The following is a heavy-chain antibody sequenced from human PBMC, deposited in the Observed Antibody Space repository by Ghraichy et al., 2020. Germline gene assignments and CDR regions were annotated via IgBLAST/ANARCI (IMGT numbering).Heavy chain of an antibody. Sequence: SETLSLTCVVSGDSISSGNWWNWVRQPPGKGLEWIGEISHTGSTNYNPSLKSPVSMSVDTSKNRFSLTLTSVTAADTAVYFCVRGLIYSRSSFHFDYWGRGTLVTVSS. J-gene: IGHJ4*02. CDR2: ISHTGST. D-gene: IGHD6-6*01. CDR1: GDSISSGNW. V-gene: IGHV4-4*02. CDR3: VRGLIYSRSSFHFDY.